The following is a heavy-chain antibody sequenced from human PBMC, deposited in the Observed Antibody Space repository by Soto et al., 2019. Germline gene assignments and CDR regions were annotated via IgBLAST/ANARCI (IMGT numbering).Heavy chain of an antibody. V-gene: IGHV3-23*01. CDR3: AKCLVGTGGSIVWPWYFDY. J-gene: IGHJ4*02. Sequence: EVQLLESGGGLVQPGGSLRLSCAASGFTFNNYAMSWVRQAPGQRLECVSAIGGSGSATYSADSVRDRFAISRDNSKNTLYLPMNSLSAEDTAVYYCAKCLVGTGGSIVWPWYFDYWGQGTLVTVSS. CDR2: IGGSGSAT. D-gene: IGHD3-16*01. CDR1: GFTFNNYA.